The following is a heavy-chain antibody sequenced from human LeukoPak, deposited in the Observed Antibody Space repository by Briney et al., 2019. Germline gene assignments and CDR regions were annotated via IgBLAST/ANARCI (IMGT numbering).Heavy chain of an antibody. Sequence: PGGSLRLSCAVSGITLSNYGMSWVRQAPGKGLEWVAGISDSGGRTNYADSVKGRFTISRDNAKNTLYLQMNNLRAEDTAVYYCARASSTSSYFWGQGTLVTVSS. CDR3: ARASSTSSYF. D-gene: IGHD2-2*01. V-gene: IGHV3-23*01. CDR1: GITLSNYG. CDR2: ISDSGGRT. J-gene: IGHJ4*02.